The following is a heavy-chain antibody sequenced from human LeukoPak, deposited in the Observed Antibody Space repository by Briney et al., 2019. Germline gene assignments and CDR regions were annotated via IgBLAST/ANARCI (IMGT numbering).Heavy chain of an antibody. J-gene: IGHJ4*02. CDR2: IYYSGST. Sequence: SETLSLTCTVSGGSISSYYWSWIRQPPGKGLEWIGYIYYSGSTNYNPSLKSRVTISVDTSKNQFSLKLSSVTAADTAVYYCARQVNYYDSFDYWGQGTLVTVSS. D-gene: IGHD3-22*01. CDR1: GGSISSYY. CDR3: ARQVNYYDSFDY. V-gene: IGHV4-59*08.